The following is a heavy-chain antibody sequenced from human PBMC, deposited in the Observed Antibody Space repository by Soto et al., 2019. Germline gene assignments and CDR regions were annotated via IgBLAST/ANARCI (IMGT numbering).Heavy chain of an antibody. D-gene: IGHD3-9*01. V-gene: IGHV4-30-2*01. J-gene: IGHJ6*02. CDR2: IYHSGST. CDR3: ARENDILTGYYTPYYYYGMDV. Sequence: SETLSLTCAVSGGSISSGGYSWSWIRQPPGKGLEWIGYIYHSGSTYYNPSLKSRVTISVDRSKNQFSLKLSSVTAADTAVYYCARENDILTGYYTPYYYYGMDVWGQGTTVTVSS. CDR1: GGSISSGGYS.